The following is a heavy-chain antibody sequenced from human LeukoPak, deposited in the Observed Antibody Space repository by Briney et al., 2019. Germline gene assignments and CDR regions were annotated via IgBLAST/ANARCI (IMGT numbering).Heavy chain of an antibody. CDR2: INHSGST. V-gene: IGHV4-34*01. D-gene: IGHD2-15*01. CDR1: GFTFSSYA. Sequence: GSLRLSCAASGFTFSSYAMSWIRQPPAKGLEWIGEINHSGSTNYNPSLKSRVTISVDTSKNQFSLKLSSVTAADTAVYYCARGGGRYCSGGSCYSGRINFDYWGQGTLVTVSS. CDR3: ARGGGRYCSGGSCYSGRINFDY. J-gene: IGHJ4*02.